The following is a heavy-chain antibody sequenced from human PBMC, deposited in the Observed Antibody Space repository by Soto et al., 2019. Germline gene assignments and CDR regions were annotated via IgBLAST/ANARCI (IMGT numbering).Heavy chain of an antibody. J-gene: IGHJ6*02. CDR2: ISYDGSNK. D-gene: IGHD2-2*01. Sequence: GGSLRLSCAASGFTFSSYGMHWVRQAPGKGLEWVAVISYDGSNKYYADSVKGRFTISRDNSKNTLYLQMNSLRAEDTAVYYCAKDLTGASRTLYYYYGMDVWGQGTTVTVSS. V-gene: IGHV3-30*18. CDR1: GFTFSSYG. CDR3: AKDLTGASRTLYYYYGMDV.